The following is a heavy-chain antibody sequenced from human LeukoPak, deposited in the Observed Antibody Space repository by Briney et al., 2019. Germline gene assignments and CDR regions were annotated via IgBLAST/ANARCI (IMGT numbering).Heavy chain of an antibody. CDR3: ARSIRGTVCTD. CDR2: INTIGSHT. D-gene: IGHD2-8*02. V-gene: IGHV3-11*04. J-gene: IGHJ4*02. Sequence: GGSLRLSCSVAGFTFSDHYMNWIRQVPGQGLEWVSYINTIGSHTEYADSVKGRFTISRDNDKNSLYLQMNSLRAEDTAVYHCARSIRGTVCTDWGQGTLVTDSS. CDR1: GFTFSDHY.